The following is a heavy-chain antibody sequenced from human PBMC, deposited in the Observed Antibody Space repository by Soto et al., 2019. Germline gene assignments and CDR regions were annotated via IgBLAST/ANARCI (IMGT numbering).Heavy chain of an antibody. D-gene: IGHD6-19*01. CDR3: ARHGREIADGLIAVAGTADY. CDR1: GYSFTSYW. Sequence: GESLKISCKGSGYSFTSYWIGWVRQMPGKGLEWMGIIYPGDSDTRYSPSFQGQVTISADKSISTAYLQWSSLKASDTAMYYCARHGREIADGLIAVAGTADYWGQGTLVTVSS. V-gene: IGHV5-51*01. J-gene: IGHJ4*02. CDR2: IYPGDSDT.